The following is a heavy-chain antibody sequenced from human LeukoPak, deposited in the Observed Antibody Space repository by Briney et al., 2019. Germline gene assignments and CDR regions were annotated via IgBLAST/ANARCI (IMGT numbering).Heavy chain of an antibody. J-gene: IGHJ4*02. CDR3: AREAPYSSDDY. V-gene: IGHV1-18*01. CDR1: GYTFTIYG. Sequence: VASVKVSCKASGYTFTIYGISWVRQAPGQGLEWMGWISGYNGNTNYAQKFQGRVTMTTDTSTSTAYMELRSLKSDDTAVYYCAREAPYSSDDYWGQGTPVTVSS. D-gene: IGHD6-25*01. CDR2: ISGYNGNT.